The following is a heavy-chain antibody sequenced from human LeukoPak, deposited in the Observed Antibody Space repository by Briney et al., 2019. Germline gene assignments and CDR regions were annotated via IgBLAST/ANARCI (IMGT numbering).Heavy chain of an antibody. CDR2: ITSTSDTI. CDR1: GFTFSSYT. CDR3: ARSSGYPFFDF. D-gene: IGHD3-22*01. Sequence: GGSRRVSGSASGFTFSSYTMNWVRQAPGEGLEWLSYITSTSDTIYYADFVKGRFTSSRDNAKNSVYLQMNSLRAEDTAVYYCARSSGYPFFDFWGQGTLVTVSS. V-gene: IGHV3-48*01. J-gene: IGHJ5*01.